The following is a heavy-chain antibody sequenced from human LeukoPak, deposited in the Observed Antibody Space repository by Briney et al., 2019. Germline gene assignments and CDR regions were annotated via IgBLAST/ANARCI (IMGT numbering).Heavy chain of an antibody. CDR3: ARSGRGHFYGFFAY. J-gene: IGHJ4*02. Sequence: ASVKVSCKASGYTFTGYYMHWVRQAPGQGLEWMGWVNTHTGATNYAQKFQGAVTMTRDTSISTAYMELSRPRSDDTAMYYCARSGRGHFYGFFAYGGQGPLVTVS. CDR2: VNTHTGAT. CDR1: GYTFTGYY. V-gene: IGHV1-2*02. D-gene: IGHD3-10*01.